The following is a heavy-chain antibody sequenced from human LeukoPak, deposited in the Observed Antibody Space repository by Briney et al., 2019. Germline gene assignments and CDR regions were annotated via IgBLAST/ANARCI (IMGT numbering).Heavy chain of an antibody. V-gene: IGHV3-53*01. J-gene: IGHJ4*02. CDR1: GFTVSSNY. CDR3: ARGSGGGVDY. CDR2: IYSGGST. D-gene: IGHD3-16*01. Sequence: GGSLRLSCAASGFTVSSNYMSWVRQAPGKGLEWVSVIYSGGSTYYADSVKGRFTISRENAKNSLYLQMNSLRAGDTAVYYCARGSGGGVDYWGQGTLVTVSS.